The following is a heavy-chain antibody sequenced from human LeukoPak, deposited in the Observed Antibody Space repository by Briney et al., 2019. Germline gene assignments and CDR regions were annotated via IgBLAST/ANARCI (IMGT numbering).Heavy chain of an antibody. D-gene: IGHD6-19*01. J-gene: IGHJ4*02. CDR1: GGSISSGSYY. CDR3: ARHRPPTIIVAGKGEFDY. CDR2: IFYTWST. V-gene: IGHV4-39*01. Sequence: PSETLSLTCTVSGGSISSGSYYWGWIRQPPGKGLEWIGSIFYTWSTYYSPSLKSRVTISIDTSKNQFSLTLTSVTAADTAVYYCARHRPPTIIVAGKGEFDYWGQGTLVTVSS.